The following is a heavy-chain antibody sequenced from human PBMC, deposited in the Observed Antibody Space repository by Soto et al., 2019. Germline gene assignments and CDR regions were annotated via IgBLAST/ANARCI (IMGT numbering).Heavy chain of an antibody. Sequence: PSETLSLTCTVSGDSISSIHYYWSWIRQPPGKGLEWIGYIYYSGNTYYNPSLKSRAIISVDTSRNRFSLKLTSVTVADTAVYYRARRGFVWELRNARTNYFDYWGQGTLVTVSS. D-gene: IGHD1-26*01. V-gene: IGHV4-30-4*01. CDR1: GDSISSIHYY. CDR2: IYYSGNT. CDR3: ARRGFVWELRNARTNYFDY. J-gene: IGHJ4*02.